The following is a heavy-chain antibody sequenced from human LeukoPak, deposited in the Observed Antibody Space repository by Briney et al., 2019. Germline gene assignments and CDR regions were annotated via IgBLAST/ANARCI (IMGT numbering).Heavy chain of an antibody. CDR2: IIPIFGTA. D-gene: IGHD2-15*01. Sequence: SVKVSCKASGGTFSSYAISWVRQAPGQGLEWMGGIIPIFGTANYAQKFQGRVTITAAESTTTAYMELSSLSSEDTAVYCCARDAAEYYYYGMDVWGKGTTVTVSS. CDR3: ARDAAEYYYYGMDV. V-gene: IGHV1-69*01. CDR1: GGTFSSYA. J-gene: IGHJ6*04.